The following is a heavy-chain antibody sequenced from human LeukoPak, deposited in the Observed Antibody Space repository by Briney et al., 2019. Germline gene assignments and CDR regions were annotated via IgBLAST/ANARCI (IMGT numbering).Heavy chain of an antibody. Sequence: GSLRLSCAASGFTFSSYAMHWVRQAPGKGLEWVAVISYEGSNKYYADSVKGRFTISRDNAKNSLYLQMNSLRAEDTAVYYCAELGITMIGGVWGKGTTDTISS. V-gene: IGHV3-30*18. J-gene: IGHJ6*04. CDR1: GFTFSSYA. D-gene: IGHD3-10*02. CDR3: AELGITMIGGV. CDR2: ISYEGSNK.